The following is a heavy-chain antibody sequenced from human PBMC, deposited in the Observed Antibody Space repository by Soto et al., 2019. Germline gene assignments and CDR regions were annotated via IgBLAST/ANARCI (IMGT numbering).Heavy chain of an antibody. CDR3: AREINYYGSGSYFDY. CDR1: GYTFTGYY. V-gene: IGHV1-2*02. CDR2: INPNSGGT. D-gene: IGHD3-10*01. J-gene: IGHJ4*02. Sequence: ASVKVCCKASGYTFTGYYMHWVRQAPGQGLEWMGWINPNSGGTNYAQKFQGRVTMTRDTSISTAYMELSRLRSDDTAVYYCAREINYYGSGSYFDYWGQGALVTVSS.